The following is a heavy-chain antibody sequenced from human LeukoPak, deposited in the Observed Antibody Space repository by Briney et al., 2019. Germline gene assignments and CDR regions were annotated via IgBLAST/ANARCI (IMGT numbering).Heavy chain of an antibody. D-gene: IGHD6-19*01. J-gene: IGHJ6*02. CDR1: GFTFSSYA. CDR2: ISSNGGST. Sequence: GGSLRLSCSASGFTFSSYAMHWVRQAPGKGLEYVSAISSNGGSTYYADSVKGRFTISRHNSKNTLYLQMSSLRAEDTAVYYCVKEDSYSSGWYVPYYYGMDVWGQGTTVTVSS. CDR3: VKEDSYSSGWYVPYYYGMDV. V-gene: IGHV3-64D*06.